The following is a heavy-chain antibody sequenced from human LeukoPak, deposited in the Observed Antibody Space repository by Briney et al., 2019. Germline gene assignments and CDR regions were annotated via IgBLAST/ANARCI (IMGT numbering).Heavy chain of an antibody. Sequence: SETLSLTCAVYGGSFSGYYWSWIRQPPGKGLEWIGEIIHSGSTNYNPSLKSRVTISIDTSKNQFSLQLSSVTAADTAVYYCARRTVRGVIKYWDQGTLVTVSP. CDR1: GGSFSGYY. CDR3: ARRTVRGVIKY. V-gene: IGHV4-34*12. CDR2: IIHSGST. J-gene: IGHJ4*02. D-gene: IGHD3-10*01.